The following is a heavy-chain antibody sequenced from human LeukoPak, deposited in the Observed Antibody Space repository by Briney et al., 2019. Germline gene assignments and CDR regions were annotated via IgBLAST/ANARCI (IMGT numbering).Heavy chain of an antibody. V-gene: IGHV3-74*01. CDR1: GLTFVKHY. CDR2: ISTDGTTA. J-gene: IGHJ4*02. Sequence: GXSLRLSCAASGLTFVKHYLHWVRQAPGTGLLWVSRISTDGTTALYADSVRGRFTISRDNAKNTLYLQMNSLRGEDTAVYYCGSSKDGYIDYWGQGTLVTVSS. CDR3: GSSKDGYIDY. D-gene: IGHD2-15*01.